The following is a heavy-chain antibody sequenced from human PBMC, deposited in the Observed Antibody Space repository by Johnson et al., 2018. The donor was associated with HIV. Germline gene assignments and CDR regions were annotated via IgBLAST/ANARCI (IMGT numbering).Heavy chain of an antibody. CDR1: GFTFSSYW. CDR2: IKQDGSEK. V-gene: IGHV3-7*01. D-gene: IGHD3-3*01. J-gene: IGHJ3*02. Sequence: VQLVESGGGVVQPGGSLRLSCAASGFTFSSYWMSWVRQAPGKGLEWVANIKQDGSEKYYVDSVKGRFTISRDNAKNSLYLQMNSQRAEATAVYYCSREINTYYNFWSGYYDAFDIWGQGTMVTVSS. CDR3: SREINTYYNFWSGYYDAFDI.